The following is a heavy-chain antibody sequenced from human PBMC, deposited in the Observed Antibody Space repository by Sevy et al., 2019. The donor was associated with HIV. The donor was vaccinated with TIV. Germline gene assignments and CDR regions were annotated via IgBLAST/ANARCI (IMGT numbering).Heavy chain of an antibody. CDR3: ARQTTGNDFDY. CDR2: IDPSDSYT. V-gene: IGHV5-10-1*01. J-gene: IGHJ4*02. Sequence: GESLKISCKGSGYSFTSYWISWVRQMPGKGLEWMGRIDPSDSYTNYSPSFQGHVTISADKSNSIAYLQWSSLKASDTAMYYCARQTTGNDFDYWGQGTLVTVSS. CDR1: GYSFTSYW. D-gene: IGHD1-1*01.